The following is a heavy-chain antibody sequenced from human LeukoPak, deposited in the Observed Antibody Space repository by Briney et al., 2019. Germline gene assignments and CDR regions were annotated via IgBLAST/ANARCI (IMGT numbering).Heavy chain of an antibody. CDR3: ARNGGVYGSGSYERAFDI. V-gene: IGHV4-4*07. CDR1: GGSISSYY. D-gene: IGHD3-10*01. J-gene: IGHJ3*02. CDR2: IYTSGST. Sequence: SETLSLTCTVSGGSISSYYWNWIRQPAGKGLEWIGRIYTSGSTNYNPSLKSRVTMSVDTSKNQFSLKLSSVTAADTAVYYCARNGGVYGSGSYERAFDIWGQGTMVTVSS.